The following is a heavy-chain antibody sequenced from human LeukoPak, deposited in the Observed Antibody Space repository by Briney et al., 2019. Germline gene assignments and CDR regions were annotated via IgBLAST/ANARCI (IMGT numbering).Heavy chain of an antibody. J-gene: IGHJ6*03. CDR1: GFTFSSYS. Sequence: GGSLRLSCAASGFTFSSYSMNWVRQAPGKGLEWVSSISSSSSYIYYADSVKGRFTISRDNAKNSLYLQMNSLRAEDTAVYYCARDYYYYDSSGYYPEYYYYMDVWGKGTTVTVSS. V-gene: IGHV3-21*01. CDR2: ISSSSSYI. CDR3: ARDYYYYDSSGYYPEYYYYMDV. D-gene: IGHD3-22*01.